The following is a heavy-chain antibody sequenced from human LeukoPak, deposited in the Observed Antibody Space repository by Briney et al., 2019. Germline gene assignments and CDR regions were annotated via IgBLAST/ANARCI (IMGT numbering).Heavy chain of an antibody. CDR2: IYYSGST. J-gene: IGHJ3*02. CDR3: ARGRIAARPGAFDI. V-gene: IGHV4-31*03. CDR1: GGSISSGGYY. Sequence: SSETLSLTCTVSGGSISSGGYYWSWIRQHPGKGLEWIGYIYYSGSTYYNPSLKSRVTISVDTSKNQFSLKLSSVTAADTAVYYCARGRIAARPGAFDIWGQGTMVTVSS. D-gene: IGHD6-6*01.